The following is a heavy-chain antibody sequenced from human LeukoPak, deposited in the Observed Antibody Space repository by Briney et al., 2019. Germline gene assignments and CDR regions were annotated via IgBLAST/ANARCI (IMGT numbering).Heavy chain of an antibody. CDR1: GFTITAYA. Sequence: GGSLRLSCAASGFTITAYALSWVRQAPGKGLEWVAAITGTADNTHYADSVQGRFTISRDNSENTLFLQMNSLRAEDAAVYYCAKATHYYDSSGYNGVFDYWGQGTLATLSS. J-gene: IGHJ4*02. D-gene: IGHD3-22*01. CDR3: AKATHYYDSSGYNGVFDY. CDR2: ITGTADNT. V-gene: IGHV3-23*01.